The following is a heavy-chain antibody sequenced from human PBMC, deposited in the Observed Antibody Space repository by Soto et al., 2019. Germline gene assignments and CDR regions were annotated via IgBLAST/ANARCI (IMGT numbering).Heavy chain of an antibody. Sequence: SETLSLTCTVSGGSISNNNYYWGWIRQSPGKGLEWIGSIYYSGKTHYNPSLKSRVTMSVDTSKSHFSLKVNSVTAADTAVYYCAKDRSDGYPRTRPFDYWGQGTQVTVSS. CDR1: GGSISNNNYY. J-gene: IGHJ4*02. CDR2: IYYSGKT. D-gene: IGHD5-12*01. CDR3: AKDRSDGYPRTRPFDY. V-gene: IGHV4-39*02.